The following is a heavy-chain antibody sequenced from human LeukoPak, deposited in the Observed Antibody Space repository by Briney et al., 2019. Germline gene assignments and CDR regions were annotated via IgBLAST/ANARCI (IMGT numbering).Heavy chain of an antibody. Sequence: GSLRLSCVASGFAFSGVSMQWVRHAPGKELVWVSHINWDGSVTTYADSVRGRFTISRDNAKNTLYLQMDSLRAEDTAVYYCSRGGYSHAFDIWGQGTVVTVSS. CDR2: INWDGSVT. CDR1: GFAFSGVS. J-gene: IGHJ3*02. D-gene: IGHD2-15*01. V-gene: IGHV3-74*01. CDR3: SRGGYSHAFDI.